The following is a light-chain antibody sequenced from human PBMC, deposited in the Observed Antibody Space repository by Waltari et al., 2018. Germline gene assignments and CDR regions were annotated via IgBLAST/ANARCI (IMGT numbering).Light chain of an antibody. CDR2: GVT. V-gene: IGLV2-14*03. J-gene: IGLJ2*01. CDR1: SSDIGDFNY. CDR3: SSYTDTNTHHVV. Sequence: SALTQPASVSGSPGQSITISCTGTSSDIGDFNYISWYQQHPGEGPKLIIYGVTKRPSGVSNRFSGSKSGNTASLTISGLQADDEAEYFCSSYTDTNTHHVVFGGGTKLSVL.